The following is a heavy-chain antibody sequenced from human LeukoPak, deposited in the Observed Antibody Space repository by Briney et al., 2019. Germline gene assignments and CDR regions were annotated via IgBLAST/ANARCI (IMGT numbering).Heavy chain of an antibody. J-gene: IGHJ4*02. CDR3: ARDRVSYYDSSGYFPNDY. Sequence: PGGSLRLSCAASGFTFSVYYMSWIRQAPGKGLEWVSYISSSGSTIYYADSVKGRFTISRDNAKNSLYLQMNSLRAEDTAVYYCARDRVSYYDSSGYFPNDYWGQGTLVTVSS. CDR1: GFTFSVYY. D-gene: IGHD3-22*01. CDR2: ISSSGSTI. V-gene: IGHV3-11*01.